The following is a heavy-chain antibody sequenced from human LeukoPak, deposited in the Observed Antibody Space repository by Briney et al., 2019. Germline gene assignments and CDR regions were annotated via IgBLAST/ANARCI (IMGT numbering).Heavy chain of an antibody. V-gene: IGHV3-21*01. Sequence: GGSLRLSCAASGFTFSNAWMTWVRQAPGKGLEWVSSITTTSSYIYYADSVKGRFTISRDNAKSSLFLQMNSLRAEDTGVYYCASDSSSSPAYYHYYMDAWGKGTTVTVSS. CDR2: ITTTSSYI. D-gene: IGHD6-13*01. CDR1: GFTFSNAW. J-gene: IGHJ6*03. CDR3: ASDSSSSPAYYHYYMDA.